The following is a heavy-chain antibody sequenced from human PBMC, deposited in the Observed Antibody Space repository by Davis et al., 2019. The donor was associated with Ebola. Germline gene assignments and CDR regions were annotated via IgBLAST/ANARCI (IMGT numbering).Heavy chain of an antibody. CDR1: GGSISSGGYY. CDR3: ARSLRGYSGYDPYYFDY. D-gene: IGHD5-12*01. Sequence: MPSETLSLTCTVSGGSISSGGYYWGWIRQPPGKGLEWIGSIYYSGSTYYNPSLKSRVTISVDTSKNQFSLKLSSVTAADTAVYYCARSLRGYSGYDPYYFDYWGQGTLVTVSS. J-gene: IGHJ4*02. V-gene: IGHV4-39*01. CDR2: IYYSGST.